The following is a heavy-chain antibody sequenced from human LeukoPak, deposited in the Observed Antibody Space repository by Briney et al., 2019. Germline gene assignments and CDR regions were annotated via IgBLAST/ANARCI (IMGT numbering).Heavy chain of an antibody. Sequence: PSETLSLTCTVSGGSISSYYWSWIRQPPGKGLEWIGYIYYSGSTNYNPSLKSRVTISVDTSKNQFSLKLSSVTAADTAVYYCARMGLGYFDYWGQGTLVTVSS. CDR1: GGSISSYY. D-gene: IGHD3-10*01. J-gene: IGHJ4*02. CDR2: IYYSGST. V-gene: IGHV4-59*08. CDR3: ARMGLGYFDY.